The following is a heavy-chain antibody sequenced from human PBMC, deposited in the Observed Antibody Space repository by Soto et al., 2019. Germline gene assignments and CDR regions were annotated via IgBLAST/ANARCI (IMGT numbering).Heavy chain of an antibody. D-gene: IGHD6-13*01. Sequence: EVQLVESGGGLVKPGGSLRLSCAASGFTFSSYSMNWVRQAPGKGLEWVSSISSSSSYIYYADSVKGRFTISRDNAKNSLYLQMNSLRAEDTAVYYCARDRSDSSWYYDGMDVWGQGTTVTVSS. CDR3: ARDRSDSSWYYDGMDV. V-gene: IGHV3-21*01. CDR1: GFTFSSYS. CDR2: ISSSSSYI. J-gene: IGHJ6*02.